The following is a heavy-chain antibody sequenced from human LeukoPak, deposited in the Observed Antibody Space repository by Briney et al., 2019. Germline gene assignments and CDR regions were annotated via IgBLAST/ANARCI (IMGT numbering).Heavy chain of an antibody. V-gene: IGHV4-39*07. CDR3: AREGEAYSSSWLAALFDI. D-gene: IGHD6-13*01. Sequence: PSETLSLTCTVSGGSISSSSYYGGWIRQPPGKGLEWIGSIYYSGSTYYNPSLKSRVTISVDTSKNQFSLKLSSVTAADTAVYYCAREGEAYSSSWLAALFDIWGQGTMVTVSS. CDR2: IYYSGST. CDR1: GGSISSSSYY. J-gene: IGHJ3*02.